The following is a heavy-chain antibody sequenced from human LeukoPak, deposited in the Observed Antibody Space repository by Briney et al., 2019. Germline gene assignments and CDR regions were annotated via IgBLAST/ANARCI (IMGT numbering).Heavy chain of an antibody. CDR2: IHTSGRT. CDR1: GAAITSYY. Sequence: SETLSLTCTVSGAAITSYYWTWIRQPPGKGLEWIGYIHTSGRTESNPSLKSRVPMSVDTPKNEFSLKLRSVAAADTALYYCARGHFDSDRYSNPIDFWGQGILVTVSS. CDR3: ARGHFDSDRYSNPIDF. J-gene: IGHJ4*02. V-gene: IGHV4-4*09. D-gene: IGHD3-22*01.